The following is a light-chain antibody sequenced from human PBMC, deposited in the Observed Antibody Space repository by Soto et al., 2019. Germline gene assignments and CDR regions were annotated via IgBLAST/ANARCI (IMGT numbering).Light chain of an antibody. V-gene: IGLV1-47*01. CDR1: SSNIGSNY. CDR2: RNN. Sequence: QSVLTQPPSASWTPGQRVTISCSGSSSNIGSNYVYWYQQLPGTAPKLLIYRNNQRPSGVPDRFSCSKTGTSASLAISGRRSEDEADYYCAAWDDSMSGWVFGGGTKLTVL. CDR3: AAWDDSMSGWV. J-gene: IGLJ3*02.